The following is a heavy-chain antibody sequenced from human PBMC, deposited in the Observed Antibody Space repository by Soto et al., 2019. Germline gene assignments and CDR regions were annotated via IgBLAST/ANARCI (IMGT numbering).Heavy chain of an antibody. CDR2: IIPIFGTA. D-gene: IGHD3-22*01. J-gene: IGHJ1*01. V-gene: IGHV1-69*13. CDR3: ARDYGYYYDSSGYPVQH. Sequence: GASVKVSCKASGGTFSSYAISWVRQAPGQGLEWMGGIIPIFGTANYAQKFQGRVTITADESTSTAYMELSSLRSEDTAVYYCARDYGYYYDSSGYPVQHWGQGTLVTVSS. CDR1: GGTFSSYA.